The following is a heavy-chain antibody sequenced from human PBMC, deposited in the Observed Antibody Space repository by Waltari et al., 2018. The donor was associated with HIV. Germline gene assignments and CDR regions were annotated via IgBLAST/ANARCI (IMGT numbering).Heavy chain of an antibody. CDR2: IYYSGST. J-gene: IGHJ3*02. D-gene: IGHD6-13*01. CDR3: ARLWYQDAFDI. CDR1: GCSISSSSYY. V-gene: IGHV4-39*01. Sequence: QLQLQESGPGLVKPSETLSLTCTVSGCSISSSSYYWGWIRQPPGKGLEWIGSIYYSGSTYYNPSLKSRVTISVDTSKNQFSLKLSSVTAADTAVYYCARLWYQDAFDIWGQGTMVTVSS.